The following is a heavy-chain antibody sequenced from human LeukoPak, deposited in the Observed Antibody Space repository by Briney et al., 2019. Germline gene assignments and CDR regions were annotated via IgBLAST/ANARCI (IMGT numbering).Heavy chain of an antibody. V-gene: IGHV3-53*01. CDR1: GFTVSSNY. Sequence: PGGSLRLSCAASGFTVSSNYMSWVRQAPGKGLEWVSVIYSGGSTYYADSVKGRFTISRDNSKNTLYLQMNSLRAEDTAVYYCARGTNYDFWSGNYYYYGMDVWGQGTTVTVSS. J-gene: IGHJ6*02. CDR3: ARGTNYDFWSGNYYYYGMDV. CDR2: IYSGGST. D-gene: IGHD3-3*01.